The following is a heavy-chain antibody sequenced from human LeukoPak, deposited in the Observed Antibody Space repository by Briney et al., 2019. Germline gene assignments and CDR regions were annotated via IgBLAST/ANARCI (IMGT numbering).Heavy chain of an antibody. CDR3: ARDEGATGFDY. V-gene: IGHV3-7*01. D-gene: IGHD1-26*01. J-gene: IGHJ4*02. Sequence: GGSLRLSCAASGFIFSDYWMSWVRQAPGKGLEWVAIIKHDGSEKYYVDSVKGRFTISRDNARRSLSVQMNSLRAEDTAVYYCARDEGATGFDYWGQGTLVTVSS. CDR2: IKHDGSEK. CDR1: GFIFSDYW.